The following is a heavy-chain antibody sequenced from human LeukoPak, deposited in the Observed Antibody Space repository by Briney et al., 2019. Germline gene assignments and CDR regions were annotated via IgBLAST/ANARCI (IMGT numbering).Heavy chain of an antibody. Sequence: SETLSLTCTVSGSSISSYYWNWIRQPPGKGLEWIGYIYYSGTTDYNPSLKSRVTISVDTSKNQFSLKLSSVTAADTAVYYCARGVYIAAAQYGYWGQGTLVTVSS. D-gene: IGHD6-13*01. V-gene: IGHV4-59*01. CDR1: GSSISSYY. CDR3: ARGVYIAAAQYGY. CDR2: IYYSGTT. J-gene: IGHJ4*02.